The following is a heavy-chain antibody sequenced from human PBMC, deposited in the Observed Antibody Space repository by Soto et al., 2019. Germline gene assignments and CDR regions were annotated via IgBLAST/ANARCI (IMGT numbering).Heavy chain of an antibody. V-gene: IGHV1-69*13. J-gene: IGHJ4*02. D-gene: IGHD3-22*01. CDR1: GGTFSSYA. Sequence: SVKVSCKASGGTFSSYAISWVRQAPGQGLEWMGGIIPIFGTANYAQKFQGRVTITADESTSTAYMELSSLRSEDTAVYYCARERAYDSSGYYYVDFDYWGQGTLVTVSS. CDR3: ARERAYDSSGYYYVDFDY. CDR2: IIPIFGTA.